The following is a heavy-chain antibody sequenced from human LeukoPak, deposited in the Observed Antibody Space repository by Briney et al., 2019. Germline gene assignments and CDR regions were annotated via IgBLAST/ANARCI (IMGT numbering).Heavy chain of an antibody. D-gene: IGHD6-13*01. J-gene: IGHJ5*02. CDR1: GYTFTTYG. V-gene: IGHV1-18*01. CDR2: ISAYTGDT. CDR3: MRDVAYFGSSWHNWFDP. Sequence: ASVKVSCKASGYTFTTYGISWVRQAPGQGLEWMGWISAYTGDTNYAQKFQGRVTMTTDTSTSTAYMELRSLRSDDSAVYYCMRDVAYFGSSWHNWFDPWGQGTLVIVAS.